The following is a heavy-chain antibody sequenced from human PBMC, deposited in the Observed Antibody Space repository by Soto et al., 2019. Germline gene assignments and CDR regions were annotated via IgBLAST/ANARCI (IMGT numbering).Heavy chain of an antibody. CDR3: ARHLGNVARLIIDS. CDR1: GYPFTNYW. V-gene: IGHV5-51*01. J-gene: IGHJ4*02. Sequence: EVQLVQSGVEVKKSGESLQISCKASGYPFTNYWIAWVRQMPGTGLEWMGIIYPDDSDTRYSPSFEGRVTFSADKSTRIAHLQCRSLKASDTAMYFCARHLGNVARLIIDSWGQGSPVTVSP. CDR2: IYPDDSDT. D-gene: IGHD1-1*01.